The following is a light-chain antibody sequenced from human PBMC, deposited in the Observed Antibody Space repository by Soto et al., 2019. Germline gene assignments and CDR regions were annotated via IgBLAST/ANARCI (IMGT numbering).Light chain of an antibody. CDR3: SSYTSSSTRV. Sequence: QSALTQPASVSGSPGQSITISCTGTSSDVGGYNYVSWYQQHPGKAPKLMIYDVSNRPSGVSNRCSGSKSGNAASLTISGLQADDAAYYYCSSYTSSSTRVFGTGTKVTVL. V-gene: IGLV2-14*01. CDR1: SSDVGGYNY. CDR2: DVS. J-gene: IGLJ1*01.